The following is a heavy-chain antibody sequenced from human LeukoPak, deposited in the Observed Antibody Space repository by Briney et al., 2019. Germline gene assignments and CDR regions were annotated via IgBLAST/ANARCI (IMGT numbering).Heavy chain of an antibody. V-gene: IGHV4-34*01. CDR2: INHSGNT. CDR3: ARRSLLWFGEFGSGERVISD. Sequence: PSETLSLTCAGYGGSFSGYYWTRIRQPPGQGLEWIGEINHSGNTNYNPSLKSRVTISVDTSKNQFSLKLTSVTAADTAVYYCARRSLLWFGEFGSGERVISDWGQGTLVTVSS. CDR1: GGSFSGYY. D-gene: IGHD3-10*01. J-gene: IGHJ4*02.